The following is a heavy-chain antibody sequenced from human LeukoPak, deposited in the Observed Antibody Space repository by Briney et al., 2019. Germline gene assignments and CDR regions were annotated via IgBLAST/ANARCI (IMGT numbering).Heavy chain of an antibody. CDR3: ARARWGSCYDY. CDR1: GFTFSSYA. Sequence: GGSLRLSCAASGFTFSSYAMSWVRQAPGKGLEWVSSISSSSSYIYYADSVKGRFTISRDNAKNSLYLQMNSLRAEDTAVYYCARARWGSCYDYWGQGTLVTVSS. CDR2: ISSSSSYI. J-gene: IGHJ4*02. V-gene: IGHV3-21*04. D-gene: IGHD2-15*01.